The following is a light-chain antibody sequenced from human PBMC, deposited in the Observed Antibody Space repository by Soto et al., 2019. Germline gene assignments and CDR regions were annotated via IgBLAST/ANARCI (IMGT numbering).Light chain of an antibody. CDR3: CSYAHGSIYV. V-gene: IGLV2-14*01. CDR2: GVA. Sequence: QSLLTRPASVSGPAGQSITISCTGTGGDIGFYNYVSWYQQHPGKAPKLLIYGVANRPSGVSARFSGSKSGSTASLTISGLQAEDEADYYCCSYAHGSIYVFGTGTKVTVL. J-gene: IGLJ1*01. CDR1: GGDIGFYNY.